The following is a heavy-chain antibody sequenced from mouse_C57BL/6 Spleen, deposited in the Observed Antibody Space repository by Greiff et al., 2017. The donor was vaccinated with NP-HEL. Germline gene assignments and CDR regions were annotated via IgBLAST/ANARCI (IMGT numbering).Heavy chain of an antibody. J-gene: IGHJ1*03. CDR1: GYTFTDYA. CDR2: ISTYYGDA. D-gene: IGHD1-1*01. Sequence: VQLKESGPELVRPGVSVKISCKGSGYTFTDYAMHWVKQSHAKSLEWIGVISTYYGDASYNQKFKDKATMTVDKSSSTAYMELARLTSEDSAVYYCARGDYYGSSRYWYFDVWGTGTTVTVSS. V-gene: IGHV1-67*01. CDR3: ARGDYYGSSRYWYFDV.